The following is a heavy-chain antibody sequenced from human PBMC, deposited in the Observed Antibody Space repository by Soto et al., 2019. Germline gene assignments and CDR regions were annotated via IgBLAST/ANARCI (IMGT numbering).Heavy chain of an antibody. Sequence: EAQLLESGGGLVQPGGSLRLSCAASGFTFSNYAMSWVRQAPGKGLEWVSVIGGDGGSTYYADSVKGRFTVSRDNSKNSLYLQMDSLRADDTAVYYCAKDSISRNRIYDPFDIWGQGRVVSVSS. CDR3: AKDSISRNRIYDPFDI. CDR1: GFTFSNYA. D-gene: IGHD3-3*02. V-gene: IGHV3-23*01. J-gene: IGHJ3*02. CDR2: IGGDGGST.